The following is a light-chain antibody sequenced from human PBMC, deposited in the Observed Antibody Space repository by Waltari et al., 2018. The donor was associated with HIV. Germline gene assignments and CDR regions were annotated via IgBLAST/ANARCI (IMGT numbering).Light chain of an antibody. J-gene: IGKJ4*01. CDR2: WAS. CDR1: QSVLYSSNNNNY. Sequence: DIVMPQSPDSLAVSLGERATINCQSSQSVLYSSNNNNYLAWYQQKPGQTPKLLIYWASARESGVPDRFSGSGSGTDFTLTISSLQAEDVAVYYCQQYYTTPLTFGGGTKVEIK. V-gene: IGKV4-1*01. CDR3: QQYYTTPLT.